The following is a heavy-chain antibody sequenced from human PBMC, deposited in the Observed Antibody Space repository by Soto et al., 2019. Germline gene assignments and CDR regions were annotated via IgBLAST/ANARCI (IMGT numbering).Heavy chain of an antibody. J-gene: IGHJ5*01. CDR1: GGSVSRSAYY. V-gene: IGHV4-39*01. CDR2: IYHSGAT. CDR3: ARPFEVISPVNWFVS. D-gene: IGHD2-2*01. Sequence: QLQLQESGPGLVKPSETLSLTCSVSGGSVSRSAYYWGWIRQPPGKGLEWIASIYHSGATHYNPPVKRRATISIDSSKNQFSLELTAVTAADTARCYCARPFEVISPVNWFVSWGLGTLVTVSS.